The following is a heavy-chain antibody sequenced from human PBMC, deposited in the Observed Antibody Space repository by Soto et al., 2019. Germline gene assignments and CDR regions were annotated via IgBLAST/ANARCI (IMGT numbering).Heavy chain of an antibody. CDR1: TIPFSSYA. V-gene: IGHV3-23*01. Sequence: PGGSLRLSCAASTIPFSSYAMIWVRQPPGKGLEWVSTISHSGGDTYYADSVKGRFTISRDNSKNTLYLQMNSLRAEDTAVYYCAKAHMITFGGVIGLGWYFDLWGRGTLVTVSS. CDR3: AKAHMITFGGVIGLGWYFDL. D-gene: IGHD3-16*01. CDR2: ISHSGGDT. J-gene: IGHJ2*01.